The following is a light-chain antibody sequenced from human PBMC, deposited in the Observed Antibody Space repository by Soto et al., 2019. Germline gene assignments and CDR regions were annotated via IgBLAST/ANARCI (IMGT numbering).Light chain of an antibody. CDR3: CPYTGSSTLLYV. V-gene: IGLV2-14*01. CDR1: SSDVGGYNY. Sequence: QSALTQPASVSGSPGQSITISCTGTSSDVGGYNYVSWYQQHPGKAPKLMIYDVSNRPSGVSNRFSGSKSGNTASLTISGLQAEDEADYYCCPYTGSSTLLYVFGTGTKVTVL. J-gene: IGLJ1*01. CDR2: DVS.